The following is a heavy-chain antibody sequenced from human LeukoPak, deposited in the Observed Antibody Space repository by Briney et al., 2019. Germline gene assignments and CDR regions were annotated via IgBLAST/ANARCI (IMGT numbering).Heavy chain of an antibody. CDR3: ARDIGRQQWLEIYYYMDV. D-gene: IGHD6-19*01. CDR1: GYTFTGYY. CDR2: INPNTGGT. Sequence: ASVKVSCKASGYTFTGYYMHWVRQAPGQGLEWMGWINPNTGGTNYAQKFQGRVTMTRDTSISTAYMDLSRLRSDDTAVYHCARDIGRQQWLEIYYYMDVWGKGTTVTISS. V-gene: IGHV1-2*02. J-gene: IGHJ6*03.